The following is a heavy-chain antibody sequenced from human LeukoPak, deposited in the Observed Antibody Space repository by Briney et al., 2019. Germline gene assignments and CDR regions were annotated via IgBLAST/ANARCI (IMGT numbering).Heavy chain of an antibody. D-gene: IGHD6-13*01. CDR3: ARGVAAAGSYYFDC. CDR2: IYYSGST. V-gene: IGHV4-39*01. CDR1: GGSISSSSYY. J-gene: IGHJ4*02. Sequence: SETLSLTCTVSGGSISSSSYYWGWIRQPPGKGLEWIGSIYYSGSTYYNPSLKSRVTISVDTSKNQFSLKLSSVTAADTAVYYCARGVAAAGSYYFDCWGQGTLVTVSS.